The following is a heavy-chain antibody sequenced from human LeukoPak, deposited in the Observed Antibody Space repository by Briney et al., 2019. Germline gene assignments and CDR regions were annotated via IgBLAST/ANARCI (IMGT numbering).Heavy chain of an antibody. CDR3: ARDPRDGYNYRFDY. CDR1: GGTFSSYA. D-gene: IGHD5-24*01. CDR2: IIPILGIA. J-gene: IGHJ4*02. Sequence: ASVKVSCKASGGTFSSYAISWVRQAPGQGLEWMGRIIPILGIANYAQKFQGRVTITADKSTSTAYMELSSLRSGDTAVYYCARDPRDGYNYRFDYWGQGTLVTVSS. V-gene: IGHV1-69*04.